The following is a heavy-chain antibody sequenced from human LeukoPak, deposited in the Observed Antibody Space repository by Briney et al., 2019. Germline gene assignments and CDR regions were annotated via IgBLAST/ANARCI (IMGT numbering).Heavy chain of an antibody. CDR3: ETVASPGPLLWFGRFHLSDY. CDR2: INQDGSEK. J-gene: IGHJ4*02. D-gene: IGHD3-10*01. V-gene: IGHV3-7*05. Sequence: GGSLRHSWAASAFTFCRYWMTYVRQPPGKGLEWVANINQDGSEKYYVDSVKGRFTISRDNAKNSLYLQMNSLRAEDTAVYYCETVASPGPLLWFGRFHLSDYWGQGTLVTVSS. CDR1: AFTFCRYW.